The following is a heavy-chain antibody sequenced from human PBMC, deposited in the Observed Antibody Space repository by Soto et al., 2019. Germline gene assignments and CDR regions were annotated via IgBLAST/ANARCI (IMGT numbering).Heavy chain of an antibody. J-gene: IGHJ4*02. D-gene: IGHD5-12*01. CDR3: AREDSGWVREIDQ. CDR2: IHYSGST. CDR1: GGSISSGGFY. V-gene: IGHV4-31*03. Sequence: SETLSLTCTVSGGSISSGGFYWSWIRQHPGKGLEWIGYIHYSGSTYYNPSLEGRVTISVDTSRNQFSLKLTSVTAADTAVYYCAREDSGWVREIDQWGQGTLVTVSS.